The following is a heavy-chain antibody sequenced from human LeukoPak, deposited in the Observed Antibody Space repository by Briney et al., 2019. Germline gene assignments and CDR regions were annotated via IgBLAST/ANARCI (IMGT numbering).Heavy chain of an antibody. CDR3: ARVGYYESSGYYEY. CDR1: GYTLTDYY. D-gene: IGHD3-22*01. J-gene: IGHJ4*02. V-gene: IGHV1-2*06. CDR2: INPNSGGT. Sequence: GALVKVSCTASGYTLTDYYMHWVRQAPGQGLEWMGRINPNSGGTNYAQKFQGRVTMTRDTSISTVYMELSRLRSDDTAVYYCARVGYYESSGYYEYWGQGTLVTVSS.